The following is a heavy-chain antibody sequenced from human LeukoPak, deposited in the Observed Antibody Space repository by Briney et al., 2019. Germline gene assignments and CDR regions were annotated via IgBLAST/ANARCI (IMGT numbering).Heavy chain of an antibody. CDR1: GGSISSSNW. J-gene: IGHJ4*02. Sequence: PSGTLSLTCAVSGGSISSSNWWSWVRQPPGKGLEWIGEIYHSGSTNYNPSLKSRVTISVDKSKNQFSLKLSSVTAADTAVYYCALPADCSSTSCYFDYWGQGTLVTVSS. CDR3: ALPADCSSTSCYFDY. CDR2: IYHSGST. V-gene: IGHV4-4*02. D-gene: IGHD2-2*01.